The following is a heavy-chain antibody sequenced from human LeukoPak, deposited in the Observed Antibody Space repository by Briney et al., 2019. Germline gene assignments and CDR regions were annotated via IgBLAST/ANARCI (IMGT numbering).Heavy chain of an antibody. CDR3: AKRPGLDTNRDIHYYYYYMDV. Sequence: GGSLRLSCAASGFTFSSYAMSWVRQAPGKGLEWVSAISGSGGSTYYADSVKGRFTISRDNSKNTLYLQMNSLRAEDTAVYYCAKRPGLDTNRDIHYYYYYMDVWGKGTTVTVSS. J-gene: IGHJ6*03. CDR1: GFTFSSYA. V-gene: IGHV3-23*01. CDR2: ISGSGGST. D-gene: IGHD2-15*01.